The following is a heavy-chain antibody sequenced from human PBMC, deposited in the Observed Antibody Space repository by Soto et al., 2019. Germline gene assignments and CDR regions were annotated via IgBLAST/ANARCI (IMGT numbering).Heavy chain of an antibody. V-gene: IGHV3-23*01. D-gene: IGHD2-8*02. CDR3: AKATATGGGAFDI. CDR1: GFICSSYD. CDR2: ILVGGST. J-gene: IGHJ3*02. Sequence: GGSLRLSCAASGFICSSYDMSWVRQAPGKGLEWVSTILVGGSTHYEDSVKGRFTISRDRSKNTLYLQMNSLTAGDTAVYYCAKATATGGGAFDICGQGAMVTV.